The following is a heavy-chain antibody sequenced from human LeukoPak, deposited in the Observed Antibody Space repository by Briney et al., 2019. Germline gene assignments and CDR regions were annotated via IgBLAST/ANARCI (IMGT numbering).Heavy chain of an antibody. Sequence: GGSLRLSCAASGFFFTNYWMSWVRQAPGEGLEWVANIKEDESEKYYVNSVKGRFTISRDNAKNSLFLHMNSLRAEDTAVYYCARIRVSSYYGMDIWGQGTTVTVSS. V-gene: IGHV3-7*05. CDR2: IKEDESEK. CDR3: ARIRVSSYYGMDI. D-gene: IGHD2/OR15-2a*01. J-gene: IGHJ6*02. CDR1: GFFFTNYW.